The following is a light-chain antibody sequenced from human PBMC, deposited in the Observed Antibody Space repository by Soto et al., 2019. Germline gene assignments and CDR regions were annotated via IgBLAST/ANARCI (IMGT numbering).Light chain of an antibody. CDR3: ASYTTRIGRFV. Sequence: QSVLTQPPSVSGSPGQSVTIPCTGTSNDVGSYNRVSWYQQSPGTVPKVLIYEVSNRPSGVPDRFSGSKSGNTASLNISGLQAEDEADYYCASYTTRIGRFVFGTGTKVTVL. CDR1: SNDVGSYNR. V-gene: IGLV2-18*02. CDR2: EVS. J-gene: IGLJ1*01.